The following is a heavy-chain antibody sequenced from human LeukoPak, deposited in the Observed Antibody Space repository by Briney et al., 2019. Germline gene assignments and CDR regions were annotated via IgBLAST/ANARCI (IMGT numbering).Heavy chain of an antibody. CDR1: GYTFTSYY. J-gene: IGHJ4*02. CDR3: ASRYIAAAGRVFDY. Sequence: GASVKVSCKASGYTFTSYYMHWVRQPPGQGLDWMGIINPSGGSTSYAQKFQGRVTMPMDTSTSTVYMELSSLRSEDTAVYYCASRYIAAAGRVFDYWRQGTLVTVSS. D-gene: IGHD6-13*01. V-gene: IGHV1-46*01. CDR2: INPSGGST.